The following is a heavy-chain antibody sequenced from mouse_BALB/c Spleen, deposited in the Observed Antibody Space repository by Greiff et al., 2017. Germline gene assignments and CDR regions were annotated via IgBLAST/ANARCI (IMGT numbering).Heavy chain of an antibody. CDR1: GYTFTSYW. J-gene: IGHJ2*01. CDR2: IDPSDSYT. CDR3: ARGGPYGNYFDY. D-gene: IGHD2-1*01. V-gene: IGHV1-69*02. Sequence: QVQLQQPGAELVKPGASVKLSCKASGYTFTSYWMHWVKQRPGQGLEWIGEIDPSDSYTNYNQKFKGKATLTVDKSSSTAYMQLSSLTSEDSAVYYCARGGPYGNYFDYWGQGTTLTVSS.